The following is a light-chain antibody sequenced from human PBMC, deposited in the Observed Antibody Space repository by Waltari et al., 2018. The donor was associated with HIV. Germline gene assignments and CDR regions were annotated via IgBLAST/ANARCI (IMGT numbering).Light chain of an antibody. Sequence: YVLTQPPSVSAAPGQTARISCEGNGLGSKSVHWYPQKPGQAPVVVGYDNYDRASNTPARISGSKSGNVATLTVARVEAADESDFHCQVWDGNSGQVVFGGGTRLIV. CDR2: DNY. J-gene: IGLJ2*01. CDR3: QVWDGNSGQVV. V-gene: IGLV3-21*02. CDR1: GLGSKS.